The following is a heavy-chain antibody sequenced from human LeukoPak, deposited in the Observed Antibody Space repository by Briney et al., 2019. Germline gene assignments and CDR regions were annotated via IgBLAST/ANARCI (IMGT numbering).Heavy chain of an antibody. CDR1: GGSISSHY. Sequence: SETLSLTCTVSGGSISSHYWSWIRQPPGKGLGWIGYIYYSGSTNYNPSLKSRVTISVDTSKNQFSLKLSSVTAADTAVYYCASGDPFDYWGQGTLVTVSS. CDR3: ASGDPFDY. CDR2: IYYSGST. D-gene: IGHD7-27*01. J-gene: IGHJ4*02. V-gene: IGHV4-59*11.